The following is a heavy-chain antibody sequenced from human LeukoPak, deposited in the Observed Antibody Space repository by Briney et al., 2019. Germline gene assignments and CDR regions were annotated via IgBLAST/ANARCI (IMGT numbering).Heavy chain of an antibody. CDR3: ARDIVVVPAAIFRYFDY. D-gene: IGHD2-2*02. CDR1: GYTFTSYG. V-gene: IGHV1-18*01. Sequence: ASVKVSCTASGYTFTSYGISWVRQAPGQGLEWMGWISAYNGNTNYAQKLQGRVTMTTDTSTSTAYMELRSLRSDDTAVYYCARDIVVVPAAIFRYFDYWGQGTLVTVSS. CDR2: ISAYNGNT. J-gene: IGHJ4*02.